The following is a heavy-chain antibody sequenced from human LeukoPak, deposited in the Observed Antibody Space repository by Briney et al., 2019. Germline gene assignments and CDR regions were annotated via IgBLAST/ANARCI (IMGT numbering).Heavy chain of an antibody. CDR3: AKLSGTSCYNGIDY. CDR1: GFTFSSYA. CDR2: ISGGGDTT. V-gene: IGHV3-23*01. Sequence: GGSLRLSCAASGFTFSSYAMSWVRQAPGKGLERVSAISGGGDTTYYAADSVKGRFTISRDNSKNTLYLQMNSLRAEDTALYYCAKLSGTSCYNGIDYWGQGTLVTVSS. J-gene: IGHJ4*02. D-gene: IGHD2-2*02.